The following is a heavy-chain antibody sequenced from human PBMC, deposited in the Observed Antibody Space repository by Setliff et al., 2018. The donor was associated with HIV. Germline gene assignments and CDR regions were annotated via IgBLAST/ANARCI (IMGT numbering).Heavy chain of an antibody. D-gene: IGHD3-22*01. V-gene: IGHV4-38-2*01. CDR3: ARQGAGYYYDSSDYYTGNGFDM. CDR1: GYSISTAYY. Sequence: SETLSLTCAVSGYSISTAYYWAWIRQSPGKGLEWIGGFHHSGSAHYNPSLKSRVTISGQTSKNQFSLSLTSVTAADTAIYYCARQGAGYYYDSSDYYTGNGFDMWGQGTMVTVSS. J-gene: IGHJ3*02. CDR2: FHHSGSA.